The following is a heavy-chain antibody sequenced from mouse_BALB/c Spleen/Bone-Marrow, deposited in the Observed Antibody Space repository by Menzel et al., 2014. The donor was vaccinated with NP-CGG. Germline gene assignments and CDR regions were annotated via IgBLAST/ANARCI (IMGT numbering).Heavy chain of an antibody. Sequence: EVKLVESGGGLVQPGDSLRLSCATSGFTFSDFYMEWVRQPPGKRLEWIAASRHKAKHYTTEYSASVKGRFIVSRDTSQSILDLQMNARRAEDTSIYYCARDVGYGNYFVYWGQGTLVTVSA. CDR2: SRHKAKHYTT. CDR3: ARDVGYGNYFVY. J-gene: IGHJ3*01. CDR1: GFTFSDFY. V-gene: IGHV7-1*02. D-gene: IGHD2-10*02.